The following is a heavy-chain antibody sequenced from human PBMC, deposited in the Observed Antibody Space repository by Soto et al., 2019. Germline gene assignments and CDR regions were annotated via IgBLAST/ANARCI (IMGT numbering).Heavy chain of an antibody. CDR1: GFTFSSYG. J-gene: IGHJ4*02. Sequence: PGGSLRLSCAASGFTFSSYGMHWVRQAPGKGLEWVAVIPYDGSNKYYADSVKGRFTISRDNSKNTLYLQMNSLRAEDTAVYYCAKDVPLYDSSGYRPDYWGQGTLVTVSS. CDR2: IPYDGSNK. V-gene: IGHV3-30*18. D-gene: IGHD3-22*01. CDR3: AKDVPLYDSSGYRPDY.